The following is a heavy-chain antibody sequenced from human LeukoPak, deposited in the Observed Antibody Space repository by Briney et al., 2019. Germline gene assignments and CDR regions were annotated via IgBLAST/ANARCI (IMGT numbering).Heavy chain of an antibody. CDR1: GFTFSSYS. J-gene: IGHJ2*01. D-gene: IGHD7-27*01. V-gene: IGHV3-21*01. CDR3: AREAGTGERWYFDL. Sequence: KSGGSQRLSCAASGFTFSSYSMNWVRQAPGKGLEWVSSIDTSTTYMTYADSVKGRFTISRDNARNSLYLQMNSLRAEDTAVYYCAREAGTGERWYFDLWGRGTLVTVSS. CDR2: IDTSTTYM.